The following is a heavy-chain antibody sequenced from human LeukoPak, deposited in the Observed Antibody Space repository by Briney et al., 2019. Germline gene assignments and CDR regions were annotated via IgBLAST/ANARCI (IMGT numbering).Heavy chain of an antibody. J-gene: IGHJ6*03. Sequence: GGSLRLSCAASGFTFGNYAMHWVRQAPGKGLEWVAVISYDGSNKYYADFVKGQFTISRDNSKNTLFLQMSSLRAEDTAVYCCARSLATSYYYMDVWGKGTTVTVSS. D-gene: IGHD5-12*01. CDR1: GFTFGNYA. V-gene: IGHV3-30*04. CDR2: ISYDGSNK. CDR3: ARSLATSYYYMDV.